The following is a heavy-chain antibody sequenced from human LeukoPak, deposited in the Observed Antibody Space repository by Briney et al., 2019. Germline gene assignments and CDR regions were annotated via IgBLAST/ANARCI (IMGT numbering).Heavy chain of an antibody. Sequence: PADTLSLTCSVSGGSISSSSYFWGWIRQPPGKGLEWIGCIYYSGSTYSNPSLKSRVTISVDTSKSQFSLELTSVTAADTAVYYCARDGYTYGSFDYWGQGTLVTVSS. CDR2: IYYSGST. J-gene: IGHJ4*02. CDR3: ARDGYTYGSFDY. V-gene: IGHV4-39*01. CDR1: GGSISSSSYF. D-gene: IGHD5-18*01.